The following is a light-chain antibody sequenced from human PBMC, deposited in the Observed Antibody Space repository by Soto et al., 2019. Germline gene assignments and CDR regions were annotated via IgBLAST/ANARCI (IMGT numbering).Light chain of an antibody. CDR3: SAYAGNNKLV. Sequence: QLVLTQPPSASGSPGQSVTVSCTGTSSDVGGYNYVSWYQHHPGKAPKLMIYEVSKRPSGVPDRFSGSKSGNTASLTVSGLQAEDEADYYCSAYAGNNKLVFGGGTKVTVL. V-gene: IGLV2-8*01. CDR2: EVS. J-gene: IGLJ2*01. CDR1: SSDVGGYNY.